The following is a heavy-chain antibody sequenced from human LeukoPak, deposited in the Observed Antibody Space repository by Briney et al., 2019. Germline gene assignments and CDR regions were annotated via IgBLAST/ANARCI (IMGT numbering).Heavy chain of an antibody. CDR2: ISDSGGST. J-gene: IGHJ6*02. Sequence: GGSLRLSCSASGFPFSSYAMHWVRPAPGKGLEYVSAISDSGGSTYYADSVKGRFPISRDNSKNTLYLQMSSLRAEDTAVYFCVRGYSFGPYGMDVWGQGTTVTVSS. D-gene: IGHD2-15*01. CDR3: VRGYSFGPYGMDV. V-gene: IGHV3-64D*09. CDR1: GFPFSSYA.